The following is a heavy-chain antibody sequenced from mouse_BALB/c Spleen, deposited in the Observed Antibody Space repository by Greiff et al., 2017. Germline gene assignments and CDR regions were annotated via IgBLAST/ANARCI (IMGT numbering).Heavy chain of an antibody. CDR3: ARPHYYGYFDY. J-gene: IGHJ2*01. CDR1: GFTFSSFG. CDR2: ISSGSSTI. Sequence: EVKLVESGGGLVQPGGSRKLSCAASGFTFSSFGMHWVRQAPEKGLEWVAYISSGSSTIYYADTVKGRFTISRDNPKNTLFLQMTSLRSEDTAMYYCARPHYYGYFDYWGQGTTLTVSS. D-gene: IGHD1-2*01. V-gene: IGHV5-17*02.